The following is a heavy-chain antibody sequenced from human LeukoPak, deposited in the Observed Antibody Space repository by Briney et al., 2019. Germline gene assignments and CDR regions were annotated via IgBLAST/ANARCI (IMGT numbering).Heavy chain of an antibody. D-gene: IGHD2-21*01. V-gene: IGHV1-69*13. J-gene: IGHJ4*02. CDR3: ARARDVVGNFDY. Sequence: SVKVSCKASGGTFSSYAISWVRQAPGQGLEWMGGIIPIFGTANYAQKFQGRVTITADESTSTAYMELSSLRSEDTAVYYCARARDVVGNFDYWGQGTLVTVSS. CDR2: IIPIFGTA. CDR1: GGTFSSYA.